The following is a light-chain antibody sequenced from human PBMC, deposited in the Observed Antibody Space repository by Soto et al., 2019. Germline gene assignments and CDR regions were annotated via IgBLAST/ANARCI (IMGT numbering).Light chain of an antibody. CDR2: GNS. CDR3: QSYGSSLSGVV. CDR1: SSNIGAGHD. V-gene: IGLV1-40*01. J-gene: IGLJ2*01. Sequence: QSVLTQPPSVSGAPGQRVTISCTGSSSNIGAGHDVTWYQQLPGTAPKLLIYGNSNRPSGVPDRFSGSKSGTSASLASTGLQAEDDADYYCQSYGSSLSGVVFGGGTKLTVL.